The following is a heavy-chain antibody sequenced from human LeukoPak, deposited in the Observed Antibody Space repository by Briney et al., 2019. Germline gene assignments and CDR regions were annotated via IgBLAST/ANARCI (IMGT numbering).Heavy chain of an antibody. V-gene: IGHV5-51*01. CDR2: IYPGDSDT. CDR3: ARRYCSSTSCYTGFDY. CDR1: GYSFTSYW. Sequence: GESLKISCKGSGYSFTSYWIGWVRQMPGKGLEWMGIIYPGDSDTRYSPSFQGQVTISADKSISTAYLQWSSLKAPDTAMYYCARRYCSSTSCYTGFDYWGQGTLVTVSS. J-gene: IGHJ4*02. D-gene: IGHD2-2*02.